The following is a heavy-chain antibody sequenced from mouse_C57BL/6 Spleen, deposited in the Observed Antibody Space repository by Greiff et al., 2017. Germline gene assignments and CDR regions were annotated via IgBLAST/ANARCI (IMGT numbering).Heavy chain of an antibody. CDR3: ARWEGTMDY. CDR2: INPYNGGT. V-gene: IGHV1-19*01. CDR1: GYTFTDYC. Sequence: VQLQQSGPVLVKPGASVKMSCKASGYTFTDYCMNWVKQSHGKSLEWIGVINPYNGGTSYNQKFKGKATLTVDKSSSTAYMELNSLTSEDSAVYYCARWEGTMDYWGQGTSVTVSS. J-gene: IGHJ4*01. D-gene: IGHD4-1*01.